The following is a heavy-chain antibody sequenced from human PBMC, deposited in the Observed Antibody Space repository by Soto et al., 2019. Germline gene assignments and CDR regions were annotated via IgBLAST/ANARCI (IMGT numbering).Heavy chain of an antibody. CDR1: GFTFSSYS. J-gene: IGHJ4*02. CDR3: ARDGGIAVAGQIDY. V-gene: IGHV3-21*01. Sequence: GGSLRLSCAASGFTFSSYSMNWVRQAPGKGLEWVSSISSSSSYIYYADSVKGRFTISRDNAKNSLYLQMNSLRAEDTAVYYCARDGGIAVAGQIDYWGQGTLVTVSS. CDR2: ISSSSSYI. D-gene: IGHD6-19*01.